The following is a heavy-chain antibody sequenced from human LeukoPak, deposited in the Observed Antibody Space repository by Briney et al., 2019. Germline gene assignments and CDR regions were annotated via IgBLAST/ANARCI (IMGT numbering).Heavy chain of an antibody. CDR2: ISSSGSTI. V-gene: IGHV3-11*04. J-gene: IGHJ4*02. CDR3: AREGPYITMVRGVIIRAFDY. D-gene: IGHD3-10*01. CDR1: GFTFSDYY. Sequence: GGSLRLSCAASGFTFSDYYMSWIRQAPGKGLEWVSYISSSGSTIYYADSVKGRFTISRDNAKNSLYLQMNSLRAEDTAVYYCAREGPYITMVRGVIIRAFDYWGQGTLVTVSS.